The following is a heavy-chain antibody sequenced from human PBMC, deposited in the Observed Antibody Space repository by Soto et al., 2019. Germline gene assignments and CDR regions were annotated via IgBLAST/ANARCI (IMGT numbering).Heavy chain of an antibody. Sequence: EVQLVESGGGLVQPGGSLRLSCAASGFTVRSNYMSWVRQAPGKGLEWVSVIDSGGNTYYADSVKGRFTISRDNSKNTLYLQMNSLRVEDTAVYYCAREGGFYGSGSRGYYYYFAMDVWGQGTTVTVSS. D-gene: IGHD3-10*01. CDR3: AREGGFYGSGSRGYYYYFAMDV. J-gene: IGHJ6*02. V-gene: IGHV3-66*01. CDR1: GFTVRSNY. CDR2: IDSGGNT.